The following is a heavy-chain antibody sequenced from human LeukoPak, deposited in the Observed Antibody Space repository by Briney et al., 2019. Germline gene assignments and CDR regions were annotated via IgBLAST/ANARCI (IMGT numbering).Heavy chain of an antibody. CDR1: GGTFSRYA. V-gene: IGHV1-69*05. Sequence: SVKVSCKASGGTFSRYAISWVRQAPGQGLEWVGGIIPIFGTANYAQKFQGRVTITTDESTSTAYMELSSLRSEDTAVYYCAREGKGATGTTGYYYYMDVWGKGTTVTVSS. CDR3: AREGKGATGTTGYYYYMDV. D-gene: IGHD1-1*01. CDR2: IIPIFGTA. J-gene: IGHJ6*03.